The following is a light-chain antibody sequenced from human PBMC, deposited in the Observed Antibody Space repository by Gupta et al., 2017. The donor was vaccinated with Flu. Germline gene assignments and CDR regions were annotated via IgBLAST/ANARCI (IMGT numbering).Light chain of an antibody. V-gene: IGKV1-39*01. CDR2: AAS. J-gene: IGKJ3*01. Sequence: STLYASVGDRVTSTCRARQRIRSYLSWYKQKTGKAPKLLIYAASSWQRGVTSRLCGSGYGKDLTLTASRRQPEDFASYYCQQSDNNLHITFGQGTNVDIK. CDR3: QQSDNNLHIT. CDR1: QRIRSY.